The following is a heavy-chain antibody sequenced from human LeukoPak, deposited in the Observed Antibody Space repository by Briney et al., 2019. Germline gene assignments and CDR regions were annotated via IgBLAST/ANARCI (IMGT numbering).Heavy chain of an antibody. CDR1: GFTFDDYA. V-gene: IGHV3-9*01. CDR3: AKDYVPAADYLIFDY. CDR2: ISWNSGSI. Sequence: AGGSLRLSCAASGFTFDDYAMHWVRHAPGKGLEWVSGISWNSGSIGYADSVKGRFTISRDNAKNSLYLQMNSLRAEDTALYYCAKDYVPAADYLIFDYWGQGTLVTVSS. D-gene: IGHD2-2*01. J-gene: IGHJ4*02.